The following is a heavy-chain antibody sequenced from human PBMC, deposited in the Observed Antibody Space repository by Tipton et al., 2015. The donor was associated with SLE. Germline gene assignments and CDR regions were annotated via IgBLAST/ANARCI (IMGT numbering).Heavy chain of an antibody. CDR3: ARAPEGYSERYFYAYFDS. V-gene: IGHV4-61*01. D-gene: IGHD1-26*01. CDR1: AGSVDSRNYY. CDR2: IYYTGSA. J-gene: IGHJ4*02. Sequence: LRLSCTVSAGSVDSRNYYWSWIRQPPGKGLEWIGYIYYTGSANYIPSLKSRVTISIDTSKNQFSLRLRSVTAADTAVYYCARAPEGYSERYFYAYFDSWGQGTLVTVSS.